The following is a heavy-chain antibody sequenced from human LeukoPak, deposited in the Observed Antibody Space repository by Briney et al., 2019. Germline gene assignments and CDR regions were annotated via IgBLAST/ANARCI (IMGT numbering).Heavy chain of an antibody. CDR1: GFTFSSYA. J-gene: IGHJ4*02. Sequence: PGGSLGLSCAASGFTFSSYAMSWVRQAPGKGLEWVSAISGRGDRTYYADSVKSRFTISRDNSKNTLYLQMSSLRAEDTAVYYCAKEQSSSGFFDYWGQGTLVTVSS. CDR3: AKEQSSSGFFDY. D-gene: IGHD6-6*01. CDR2: ISGRGDRT. V-gene: IGHV3-23*01.